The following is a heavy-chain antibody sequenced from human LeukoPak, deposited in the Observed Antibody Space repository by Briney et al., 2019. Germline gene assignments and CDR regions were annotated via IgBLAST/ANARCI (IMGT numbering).Heavy chain of an antibody. CDR3: VRFALTSSLDH. CDR2: IYPGYSDA. D-gene: IGHD6-13*01. V-gene: IGHV5-51*01. Sequence: GESLKISCKISGYKLTNNWIGWVRQVPGKGLEWMGLIYPGYSDAKYSPSFQGQVTLSVDASISTAYLQLSGLRASDTAIYYRVRFALTSSLDHWGQGTLVTVSS. CDR1: GYKLTNNW. J-gene: IGHJ5*02.